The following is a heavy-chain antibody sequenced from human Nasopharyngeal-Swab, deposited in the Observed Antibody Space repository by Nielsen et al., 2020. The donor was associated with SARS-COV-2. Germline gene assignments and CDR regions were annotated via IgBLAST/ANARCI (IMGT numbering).Heavy chain of an antibody. CDR1: GFTFSSYA. CDR2: ITPSGDST. V-gene: IGHV3-23*01. J-gene: IGHJ4*02. CDR3: AREGRDGFDY. D-gene: IGHD5-24*01. Sequence: GESLKISCAASGFTFSSYAMSWVRQAPGKGLEWVSAITPSGDSTYYADSVKGRFTISRDNAKNSLYLQMNSLRVEDTAVYNCAREGRDGFDYWGQGTLVTVSS.